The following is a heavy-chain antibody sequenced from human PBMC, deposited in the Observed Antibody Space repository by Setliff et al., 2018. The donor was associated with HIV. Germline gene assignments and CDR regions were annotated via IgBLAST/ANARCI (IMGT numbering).Heavy chain of an antibody. CDR1: GVSTISSSSSYY. CDR3: ARQSGYTRGWDIFGLVAGSFDI. Sequence: SETLSLTCIVSGVSTISSSSSYYWGWIRQPPGKGLEWIGTIYYSGNTYYGPSLKNRVTVSIDTSKNQFSLRLNSVTAADTAVYYCARQSGYTRGWDIFGLVAGSFDIWGQGTMVTVSS. J-gene: IGHJ3*02. V-gene: IGHV4-39*01. D-gene: IGHD3-3*01. CDR2: IYYSGNT.